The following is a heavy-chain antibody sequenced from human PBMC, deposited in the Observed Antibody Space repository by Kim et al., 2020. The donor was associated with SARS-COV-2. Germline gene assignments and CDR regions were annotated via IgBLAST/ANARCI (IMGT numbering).Heavy chain of an antibody. V-gene: IGHV3-30*18. CDR1: GFTFSSYG. J-gene: IGHJ6*02. Sequence: GGSLRLSCAASGFTFSSYGMHWVRQAPGKGLEWVAVISYDGSNKYYADSVKGRFTISRDNSKNTLYLQMNSLRAEDTAVYYCAKEGAKTIAAAGSYYYYGMDVWGQGTTVSVSS. CDR2: ISYDGSNK. D-gene: IGHD6-13*01. CDR3: AKEGAKTIAAAGSYYYYGMDV.